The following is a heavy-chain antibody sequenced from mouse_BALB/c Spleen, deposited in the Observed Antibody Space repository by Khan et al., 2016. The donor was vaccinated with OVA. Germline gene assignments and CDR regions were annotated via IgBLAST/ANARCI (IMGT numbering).Heavy chain of an antibody. CDR1: GYTFTDYA. Sequence: QVQLQQPGPEVVRPGVSVKISCKGSGYTFTDYAMHWVKQSHAKSLEWIGVISTPYGNIDYNQKFKDKATMTVDKSSNTAYMELARFTSEDPAMYYCARVSGSDRFAYWGQGTLVTVSA. CDR2: ISTPYGNI. D-gene: IGHD1-3*01. V-gene: IGHV1S137*01. CDR3: ARVSGSDRFAY. J-gene: IGHJ3*01.